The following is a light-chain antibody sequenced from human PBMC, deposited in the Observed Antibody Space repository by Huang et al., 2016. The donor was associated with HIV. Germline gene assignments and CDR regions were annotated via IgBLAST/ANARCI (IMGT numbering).Light chain of an antibody. V-gene: IGKV3-20*01. Sequence: EIVLTQSPGTLSLSPGERATLSCRASQSFSSNYLAWYQQKPGQDPRLLIYGASSRATGIPNRFSGSGSGTDFTLIISRLEPRDFAMYYCQQYGSSVVTFGQGTKVEVK. J-gene: IGKJ1*01. CDR2: GAS. CDR3: QQYGSSVVT. CDR1: QSFSSNY.